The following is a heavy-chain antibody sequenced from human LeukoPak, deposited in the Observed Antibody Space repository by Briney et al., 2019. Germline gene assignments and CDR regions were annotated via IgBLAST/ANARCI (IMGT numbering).Heavy chain of an antibody. CDR2: IIPISGTA. Sequence: ASVKVSCKASGGTFSSYAISWVRQAPGQGLEWMGGIIPISGTANYAQKFQGRVTITADESTSTAYMELSSLRSEDTAVYYCARSPGGGVIIVLDYWGQGTLVTVSS. CDR3: ARSPGGGVIIVLDY. CDR1: GGTFSSYA. J-gene: IGHJ4*02. D-gene: IGHD3-10*01. V-gene: IGHV1-69*01.